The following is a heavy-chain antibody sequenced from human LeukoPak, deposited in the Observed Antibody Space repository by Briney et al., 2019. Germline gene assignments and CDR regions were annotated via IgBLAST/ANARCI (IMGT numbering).Heavy chain of an antibody. Sequence: GGSLRLSCAVSGFTFGGRLMHWVRQAPGKGLVWVVLIKDDGSTTNYADSVKGRFTASRDDAKNTVYLQMSSLRAEDTAVYYCHPLAFVTNWGQGTLVTVSS. CDR3: HPLAFVTN. CDR2: IKDDGSTT. V-gene: IGHV3-74*01. D-gene: IGHD2-8*01. CDR1: GFTFGGRL. J-gene: IGHJ4*02.